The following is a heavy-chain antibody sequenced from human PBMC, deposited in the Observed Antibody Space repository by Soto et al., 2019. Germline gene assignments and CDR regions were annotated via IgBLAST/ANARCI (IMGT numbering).Heavy chain of an antibody. CDR2: IYWNDDK. CDR3: AHRPVFDDDFDI. J-gene: IGHJ3*02. D-gene: IGHD1-20*01. V-gene: IGHV2-5*01. Sequence: QITLKESGPTLVKPTQTLTLTCTFSGFSLSTSGVGVGWIRQPPGKALEWLALIYWNDDKRYSPSLKIRLTNTKDTSKPQVVLTMTNMDPVDTATYYCAHRPVFDDDFDIWGQGTMVTVSS. CDR1: GFSLSTSGVG.